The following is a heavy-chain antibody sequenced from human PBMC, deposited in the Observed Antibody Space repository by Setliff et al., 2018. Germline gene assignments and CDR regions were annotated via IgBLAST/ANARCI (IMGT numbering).Heavy chain of an antibody. V-gene: IGHV4-34*01. J-gene: IGHJ3*02. Sequence: PSETLSLTCAVYGGSFSGYYWSWIRQPPGKGPEWIGEIDQSGITNYNPSLKSRVTISIDTSKNQFSLRLSSVTATDTAVYYCARGRRITMIIVPPGVFDIWGQETMVTVSS. D-gene: IGHD3-22*01. CDR1: GGSFSGYY. CDR3: ARGRRITMIIVPPGVFDI. CDR2: IDQSGIT.